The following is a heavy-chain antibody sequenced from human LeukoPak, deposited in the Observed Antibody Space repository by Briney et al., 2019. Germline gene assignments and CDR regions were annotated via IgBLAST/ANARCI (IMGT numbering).Heavy chain of an antibody. D-gene: IGHD3-10*01. CDR1: GFTFSSYW. J-gene: IGHJ5*02. V-gene: IGHV3-74*01. CDR3: ARVATGSYDWFDP. CDR2: INSDGSTT. Sequence: GGSLRLSCAASGFTFSSYWMHWVRQAPGKGLVWVSRINSDGSTTSYADSVKGRFTISRDNSKNTLYLQMNSLRAEDTAVYFCARVATGSYDWFDPWGQGTLVTVSS.